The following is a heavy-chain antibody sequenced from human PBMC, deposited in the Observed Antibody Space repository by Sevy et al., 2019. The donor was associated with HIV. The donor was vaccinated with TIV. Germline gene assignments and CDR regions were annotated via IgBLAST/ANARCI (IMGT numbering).Heavy chain of an antibody. CDR3: ARGSLTGYYLDY. V-gene: IGHV3-13*01. J-gene: IGHJ4*02. D-gene: IGHD3-9*01. CDR2: IGTAGDT. CDR1: GFTFSSYD. Sequence: GVSLRLSCAASGFTFSSYDMHWVRQATGKGLEWVSAIGTAGDTYYPGSVKGRFTISRENAKNSLYLQMNSLRAGDTAVYYCARGSLTGYYLDYWGQGTLVTVSS.